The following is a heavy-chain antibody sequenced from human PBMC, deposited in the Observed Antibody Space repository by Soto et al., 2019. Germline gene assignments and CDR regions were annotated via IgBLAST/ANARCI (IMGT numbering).Heavy chain of an antibody. J-gene: IGHJ5*02. V-gene: IGHV4-4*07. D-gene: IGHD1-1*01. CDR3: VRDGTRTLRDWFDP. CDR1: GASLSRFY. Sequence: SETLSLTCTVSGASLSRFYWSWIRKSAGKGLEWIGRIYATVTTDYNPSLKSRVMVSVDTSKKQCSLMLSSVTAADTAVYYCVRDGTRTLRDWFDPW. CDR2: IYATVTT.